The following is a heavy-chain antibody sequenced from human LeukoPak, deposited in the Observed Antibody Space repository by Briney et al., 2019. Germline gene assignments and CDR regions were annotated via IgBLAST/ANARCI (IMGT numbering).Heavy chain of an antibody. CDR3: ARDQSIAGPTTADY. CDR1: GFSFITSW. CDR2: INTDGSNT. V-gene: IGHV3-74*01. Sequence: GGSLRLSCATSGFSFITSWMHWVRQAPGKGLVWVSRINTDGSNTIYADSVKGRFTISRDNAKNMLYLQMNSLRAEDTAVYYCARDQSIAGPTTADYWGQGTLVTVSS. D-gene: IGHD1-26*01. J-gene: IGHJ4*02.